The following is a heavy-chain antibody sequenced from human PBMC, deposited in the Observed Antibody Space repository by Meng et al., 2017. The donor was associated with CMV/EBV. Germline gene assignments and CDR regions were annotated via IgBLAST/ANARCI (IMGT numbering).Heavy chain of an antibody. D-gene: IGHD1-26*01. CDR1: GGSVSSGSYY. Sequence: SETLSLTCTVSGGSVSSGSYYWSWIRQPPGKGLEWIGYIYYSGSTNYNPSLKSRVTISVDTSQNQFSLKLSSVTAADTAVYYCARASGSLISFDYWGQGTLVTVSS. J-gene: IGHJ4*02. CDR3: ARASGSLISFDY. CDR2: IYYSGST. V-gene: IGHV4-61*01.